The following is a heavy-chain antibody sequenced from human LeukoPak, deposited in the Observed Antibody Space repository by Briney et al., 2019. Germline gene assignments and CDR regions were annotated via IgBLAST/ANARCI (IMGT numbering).Heavy chain of an antibody. Sequence: GRSLRLSCAASGFTFSSYPMHWVRQAPGKGLEWVAIISYDGSEKHYADPVKGRFTISRDNSKNTLYLQMNSLRVEDTAVYYCTSWGDTTAEYFQRWGQGTLVTVSS. J-gene: IGHJ1*01. CDR2: ISYDGSEK. D-gene: IGHD2-21*02. CDR3: TSWGDTTAEYFQR. CDR1: GFTFSSYP. V-gene: IGHV3-30-3*01.